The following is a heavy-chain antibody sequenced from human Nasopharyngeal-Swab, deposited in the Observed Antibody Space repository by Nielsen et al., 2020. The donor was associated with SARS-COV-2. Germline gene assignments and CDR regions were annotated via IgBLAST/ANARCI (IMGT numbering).Heavy chain of an antibody. CDR3: ARDRTFVAGAPPFDI. J-gene: IGHJ3*02. CDR1: GYTFTQYA. V-gene: IGHV1-3*01. Sequence: ASVKVSCKSSGYTFTQYAIHWVRQAPGQGLEWMGWINAGNGDTEYSQKIQDRVTITSDTSATTVYMQLSSLTSEDTAVYFCARDRTFVAGAPPFDIWGQGTMVTVSS. D-gene: IGHD3-16*01. CDR2: INAGNGDT.